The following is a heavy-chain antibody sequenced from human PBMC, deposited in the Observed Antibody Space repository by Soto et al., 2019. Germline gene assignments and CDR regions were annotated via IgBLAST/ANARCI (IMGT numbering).Heavy chain of an antibody. CDR2: IWYDGSNK. CDR3: ARDQQWLVRFHFDF. CDR1: GFTFSSYG. J-gene: IGHJ4*02. Sequence: GGSLRLSCAASGFTFSSYGMHWVRQAPGKGLEWVAVIWYDGSNKYYADSVKGRFTISRDNSKNTLYLQMNSLRAEDTAVYYCARDQQWLVRFHFDFWGQGTLVTVSS. V-gene: IGHV3-33*01. D-gene: IGHD6-19*01.